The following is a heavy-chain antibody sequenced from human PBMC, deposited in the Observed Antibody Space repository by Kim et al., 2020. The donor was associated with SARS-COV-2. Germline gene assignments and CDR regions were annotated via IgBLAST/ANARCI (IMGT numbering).Heavy chain of an antibody. Sequence: GGSLRLSCAASGFTVSNYWMHWVRQAPGKGLVWVSRINNDGTTTSNADSAKGRFTISRDNAKNTLYLQMNRLRAEDTALYYCARGDSSGDAFDIWGQGTMVTVSS. CDR2: INNDGTTT. D-gene: IGHD3-22*01. J-gene: IGHJ3*02. V-gene: IGHV3-74*01. CDR1: GFTVSNYW. CDR3: ARGDSSGDAFDI.